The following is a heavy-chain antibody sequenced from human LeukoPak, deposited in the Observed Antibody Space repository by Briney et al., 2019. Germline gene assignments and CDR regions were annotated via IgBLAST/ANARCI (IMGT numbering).Heavy chain of an antibody. CDR2: IYYSGST. CDR3: ARDDILTGYYKTVGTPPRGY. V-gene: IGHV4-39*02. CDR1: GGSISSSGYY. J-gene: IGHJ4*02. D-gene: IGHD3-9*01. Sequence: SETLSLTCTVSGGSISSSGYYWGWIRQPPGKGLEWIGSIYYSGSTYYNPSLKSRVTISVDTSKNQFSLKLSSVTAADTAVYYCARDDILTGYYKTVGTPPRGYWGQGTLVTVSS.